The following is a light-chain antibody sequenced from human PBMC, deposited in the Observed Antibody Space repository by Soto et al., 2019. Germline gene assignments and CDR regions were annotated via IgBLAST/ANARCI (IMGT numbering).Light chain of an antibody. CDR2: DAS. V-gene: IGKV3-11*01. Sequence: EIVLTQSPATLSLSPGERATLSCRASQSVSSYLAWYQQKPGQAPRHLIYDASNRATGIPARLSGSGSGTDFTLTISSLEPEDFAVYYCQQRSNWPPYTFGQGTKLEIK. CDR3: QQRSNWPPYT. J-gene: IGKJ2*01. CDR1: QSVSSY.